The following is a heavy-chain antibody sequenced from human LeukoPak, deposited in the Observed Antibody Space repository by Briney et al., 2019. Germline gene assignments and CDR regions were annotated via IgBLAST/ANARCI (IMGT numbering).Heavy chain of an antibody. CDR3: ARDPWYYDSSGYYYWYFDL. Sequence: SVKVSCKASGGTFSSYAISWVRQAPGQGLEWMGRIITILGIANYAQKFQGRVTITADKSTSTAYMELSSLRSEDTAVYYCARDPWYYDSSGYYYWYFDLWGRGTLVTVSS. V-gene: IGHV1-69*04. CDR2: IITILGIA. J-gene: IGHJ2*01. CDR1: GGTFSSYA. D-gene: IGHD3-22*01.